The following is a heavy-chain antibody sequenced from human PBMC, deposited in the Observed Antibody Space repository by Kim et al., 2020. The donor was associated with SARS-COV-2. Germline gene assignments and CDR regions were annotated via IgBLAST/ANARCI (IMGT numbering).Heavy chain of an antibody. CDR2: IFRGGTT. V-gene: IGHV3-53*01. J-gene: IGHJ4*02. CDR1: GLTVSSNH. D-gene: IGHD4-4*01. CDR3: ARDPVGDGYSFFDY. Sequence: GGFLRLSCAASGLTVSSNHMTWIRQTPGKGLEWVSVIFRGGTTYYAASVQGRFTISRDYSKNTLSLQMNSLRAEDTAIYYCARDPVGDGYSFFDYWGQGT.